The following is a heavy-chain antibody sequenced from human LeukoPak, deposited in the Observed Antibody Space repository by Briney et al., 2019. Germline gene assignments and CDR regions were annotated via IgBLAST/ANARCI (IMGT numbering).Heavy chain of an antibody. CDR1: GGSVSSGSYY. J-gene: IGHJ6*02. Sequence: PSETLSLTCTVSGGSVSSGSYYWSWIRQPPGKGLEWIGYIYYSGSTNYNPSLKGRVTISVDTSKNQFSLKLSSVTAADTAVYYCARSSRNYDFWSGYYSGMDVWGQGTTVTVSS. CDR3: ARSSRNYDFWSGYYSGMDV. CDR2: IYYSGST. V-gene: IGHV4-61*01. D-gene: IGHD3-3*01.